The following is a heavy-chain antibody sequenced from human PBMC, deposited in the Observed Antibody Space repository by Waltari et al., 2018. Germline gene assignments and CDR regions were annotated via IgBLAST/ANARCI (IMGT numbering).Heavy chain of an antibody. CDR2: IYYSGST. CDR3: ARGRGEEPYYYYYYMDV. Sequence: QVQLQESGPGLVKPSQTLSLTCTVSGGSISSGGSYWSWIRQHPGKGLEWIGYIYYSGSTYYNPSLKSLVTISVDTSKNQFSLKLSSVTAADTAVYSCARGRGEEPYYYYYYMDVWGKGTTVTVSS. J-gene: IGHJ6*03. D-gene: IGHD3-16*01. CDR1: GGSISSGGSY. V-gene: IGHV4-31*01.